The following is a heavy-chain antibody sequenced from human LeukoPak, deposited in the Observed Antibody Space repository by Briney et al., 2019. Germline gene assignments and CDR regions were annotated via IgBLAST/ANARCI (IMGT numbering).Heavy chain of an antibody. V-gene: IGHV3-9*01. CDR2: ISWNSGSI. Sequence: SGGSLRLSCAASGFTFDDYAMHWVRQAPGKGLEWVSGISWNSGSIGYADSVKGRFTISRDNAKNSLYLQMNSLRAEDTALYYCARGITMVRGGDYGMDVWGQGTTVTVSS. J-gene: IGHJ6*02. D-gene: IGHD3-10*01. CDR1: GFTFDDYA. CDR3: ARGITMVRGGDYGMDV.